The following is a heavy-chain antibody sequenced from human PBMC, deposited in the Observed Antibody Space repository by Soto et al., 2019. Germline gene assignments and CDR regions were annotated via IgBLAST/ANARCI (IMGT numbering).Heavy chain of an antibody. CDR3: ASGRWYYGMDV. CDR1: GFTFSSYS. CDR2: ISSSSSYI. Sequence: GGSLRLSCAASGFTFSSYSMNWVRQAPGKGLEWVSSISSSSSYIYYADSVKGRFTISRDNAKNSLYLQMNSLRAEDTAVYYCASGRWYYGMDVWGQGTTVTVSS. J-gene: IGHJ6*02. V-gene: IGHV3-21*01.